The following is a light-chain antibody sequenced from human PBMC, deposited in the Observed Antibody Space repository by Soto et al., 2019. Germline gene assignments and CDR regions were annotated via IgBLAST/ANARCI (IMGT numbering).Light chain of an antibody. CDR3: QQYGDSPWT. CDR1: QIVSSTY. J-gene: IGKJ1*01. CDR2: GAS. Sequence: EIVLTQSPGTLSLSPGERATLSCRASQIVSSTYLAWFQQKAGQAPRLLIYGASTRATGIPDRFSGSGSGTDFTLTISRLEPEDFAVYYCQQYGDSPWTFGQGTKVDIK. V-gene: IGKV3-20*01.